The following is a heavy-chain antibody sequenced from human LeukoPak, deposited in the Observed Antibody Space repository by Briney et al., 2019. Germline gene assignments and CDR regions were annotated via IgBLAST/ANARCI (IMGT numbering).Heavy chain of an antibody. CDR1: GGSFSGYF. CDR2: INHSGST. Sequence: PSETLSLXCAVYGGSFSGYFWTWIRQPPGKELEWIGEINHSGSTSYNPSLKSRVTISADPSKNQFSLKLSSVTAADTAVYYCARPHDCSSTSCYGAFHIWGQGTMVIVSS. J-gene: IGHJ3*02. CDR3: ARPHDCSSTSCYGAFHI. V-gene: IGHV4-34*01. D-gene: IGHD2-2*01.